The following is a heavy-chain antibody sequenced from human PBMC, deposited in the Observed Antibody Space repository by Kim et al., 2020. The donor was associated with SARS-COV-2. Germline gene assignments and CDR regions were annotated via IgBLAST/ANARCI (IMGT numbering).Heavy chain of an antibody. Sequence: GGSLRLSCAASGFTFSSYWMSWVRQAPGKGLEWVANIKQDGSEKYYVDSVKGRFTISRDNAKNSLYLQMNSLRAEDTAVYYCARVYDSLSGYTPPGYWGQGTLVTVSS. D-gene: IGHD3-9*01. CDR3: ARVYDSLSGYTPPGY. J-gene: IGHJ4*02. V-gene: IGHV3-7*03. CDR1: GFTFSSYW. CDR2: IKQDGSEK.